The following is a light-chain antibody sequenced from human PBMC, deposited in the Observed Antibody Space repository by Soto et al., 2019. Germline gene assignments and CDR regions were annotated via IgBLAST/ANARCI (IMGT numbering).Light chain of an antibody. V-gene: IGLV2-23*01. CDR2: EGS. J-gene: IGLJ1*01. CDR1: SSDVGSYNL. Sequence: SALTLPAAVSGSPGQSITISCTGTSSDVGSYNLVSWYQQHPGRAPKLMIYEGSKRPSGVSNRFSGSKSGNTASLTISGLQAEDEADYYCCSYAGSSTYVFGTGTKVTVL. CDR3: CSYAGSSTYV.